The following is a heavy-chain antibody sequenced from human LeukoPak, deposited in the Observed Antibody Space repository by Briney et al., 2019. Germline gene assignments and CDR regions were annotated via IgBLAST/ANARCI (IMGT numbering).Heavy chain of an antibody. J-gene: IGHJ5*02. Sequence: ASVKVSCKASGYTFIGYYMHWVRQAPGQGLEWMGWINPNSGGTNYAQKFQGRVTMTSDTSISTAYMELSRLRSDDTAVYYCARDGIYGSGSYYEISWFDPWGQGTLVTVSS. CDR2: INPNSGGT. CDR3: ARDGIYGSGSYYEISWFDP. V-gene: IGHV1-2*02. CDR1: GYTFIGYY. D-gene: IGHD3-10*01.